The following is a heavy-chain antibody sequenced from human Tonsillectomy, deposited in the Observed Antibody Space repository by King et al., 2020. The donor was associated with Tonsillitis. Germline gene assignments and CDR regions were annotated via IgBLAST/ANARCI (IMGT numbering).Heavy chain of an antibody. Sequence: VQLVESGGGVVQPGRSLRLSCAASGFTFSSYAMHWVRQAPGKGLEWVAVISYDGSNKYYADSVKGRFTISRDNSKNTLYLQMNSLRAEDTAVYYCAIHLPITYYYDSSGEDAFDIWGQGTMVTVSS. CDR2: ISYDGSNK. CDR3: AIHLPITYYYDSSGEDAFDI. D-gene: IGHD3-22*01. CDR1: GFTFSSYA. V-gene: IGHV3-30-3*01. J-gene: IGHJ3*02.